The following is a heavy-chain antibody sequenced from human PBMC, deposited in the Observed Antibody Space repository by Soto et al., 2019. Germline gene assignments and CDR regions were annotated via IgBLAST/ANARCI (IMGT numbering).Heavy chain of an antibody. D-gene: IGHD1-26*01. Sequence: QVQLVQSGAEVKKPGSSVKVSCKASGGTFSSYAISWVRQAPGQGLEWMGGIIPIFGTANYAQKFHGRVTITAEESTSKAYMELSSLRSEDTAVYYCARGGGGSPQRTDLFDYWGQGTLVTVSS. CDR3: ARGGGGSPQRTDLFDY. CDR1: GGTFSSYA. J-gene: IGHJ4*02. CDR2: IIPIFGTA. V-gene: IGHV1-69*01.